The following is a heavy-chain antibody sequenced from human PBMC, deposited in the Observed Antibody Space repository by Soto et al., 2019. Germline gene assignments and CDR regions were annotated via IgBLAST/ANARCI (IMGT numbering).Heavy chain of an antibody. CDR2: IKQDGSEQ. Sequence: EVPLVESGGGLVQPGGSLRLSCAASGFTFSGYWMSWVRQAPGKGLEWVANIKQDGSEQFYVDSVKGRFTIYRDNAKNSRYHPMSSLRAEDTTVYYCDREAVWGHGTTVNVSS. J-gene: IGHJ6*02. CDR3: DREAV. CDR1: GFTFSGYW. V-gene: IGHV3-7*01.